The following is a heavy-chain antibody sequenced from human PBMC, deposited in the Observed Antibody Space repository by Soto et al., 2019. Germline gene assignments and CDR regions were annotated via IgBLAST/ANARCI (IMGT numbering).Heavy chain of an antibody. CDR1: GGSFSGYY. Sequence: QVQLQQWGAGLLKPSETLSLTCAVYGGSFSGYYWSWIRQPPGKGLEWIGELNHSGSTNYNPSLTSRVTISVGTSKNQFYLKLSSVTAADTAVYYCVKTTNYYGSGSYYKRGAYFDYWGQGTLVTVSS. D-gene: IGHD3-10*01. CDR2: LNHSGST. V-gene: IGHV4-34*01. CDR3: VKTTNYYGSGSYYKRGAYFDY. J-gene: IGHJ4*02.